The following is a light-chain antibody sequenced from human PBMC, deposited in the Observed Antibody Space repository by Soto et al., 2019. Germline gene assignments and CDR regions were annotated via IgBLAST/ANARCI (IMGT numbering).Light chain of an antibody. CDR2: AAS. V-gene: IGKV1-16*01. J-gene: IGKJ1*01. Sequence: DIQMTQSPPSLSASVGDRVTITCRASQSISGYLNWYQQKPGKAPKFLIYAASSLQSGVPSRFSGSGYGTEFTLTISSLQPDDFATYYCQHYNSYSEAFGQGTKVDIK. CDR1: QSISGY. CDR3: QHYNSYSEA.